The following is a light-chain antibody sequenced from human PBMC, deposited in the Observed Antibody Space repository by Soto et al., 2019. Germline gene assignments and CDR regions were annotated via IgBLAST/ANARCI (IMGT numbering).Light chain of an antibody. J-gene: IGLJ1*01. CDR1: SSDVGGYNY. V-gene: IGLV2-14*01. Sequence: QSVLTQPASVSGSPGQSITISCTGTSSDVGGYNYVSWYQQLPGKAPKLMIYEVSNRPSGVSNRFSGSKSGNTASLTISGLQAEDEADYYRSSYTSSYTYVFGTGTKVTVL. CDR3: SSYTSSYTYV. CDR2: EVS.